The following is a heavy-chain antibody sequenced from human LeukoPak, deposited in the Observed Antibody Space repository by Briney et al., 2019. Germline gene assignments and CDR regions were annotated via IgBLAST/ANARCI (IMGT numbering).Heavy chain of an antibody. CDR3: ARGGNYYGPVGGYYCYGMDV. D-gene: IGHD3-10*01. J-gene: IGHJ6*02. V-gene: IGHV1-2*04. CDR2: INPNSGGT. CDR1: GYTFTGYY. Sequence: ASVKVSCKASGYTFTGYYMHWVRQAPGQGLEWMGWINPNSGGTNYAQKFQGWVTMTRDTSISTAYMELSRLRSDDTAVYYCARGGNYYGPVGGYYCYGMDVWGQGTTVTVSS.